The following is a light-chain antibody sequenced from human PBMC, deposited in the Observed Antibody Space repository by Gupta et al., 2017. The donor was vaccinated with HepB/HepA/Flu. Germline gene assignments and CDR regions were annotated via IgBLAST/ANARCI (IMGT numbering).Light chain of an antibody. J-gene: IGKJ5*01. Sequence: EYVLTQSPDTLSLSPGRRAALSCRASQSVDTDYLAWYQQKPGQAPRLLIYGASSRATGIPDRFSASGPGTDFTLTISRLEPEDFAVYYCQQYGSSPITFGQGTRLEIK. CDR1: QSVDTDY. CDR2: GAS. V-gene: IGKV3-20*01. CDR3: QQYGSSPIT.